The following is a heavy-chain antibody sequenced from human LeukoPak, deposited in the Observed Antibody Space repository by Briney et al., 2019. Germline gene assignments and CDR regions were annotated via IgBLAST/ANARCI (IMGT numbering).Heavy chain of an antibody. D-gene: IGHD2-2*01. CDR3: ARLSDCSSTICYANNWFDP. V-gene: IGHV4-39*07. Sequence: PSETLSLTCTVSGGSISSSSYYWGWIRQPPGKGLEWIGSIYYSGSTYYNPSLKSRVTISVDTSKNQFSLKLSSVTAADTAVYYCARLSDCSSTICYANNWFDPWGQGTLVTVSS. CDR1: GGSISSSSYY. CDR2: IYYSGST. J-gene: IGHJ5*02.